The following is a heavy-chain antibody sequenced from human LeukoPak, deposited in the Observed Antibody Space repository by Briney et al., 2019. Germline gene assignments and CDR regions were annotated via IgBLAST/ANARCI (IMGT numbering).Heavy chain of an antibody. CDR1: GASIRSSY. Sequence: SETLSLTCTVSGASIRSSYWSWIRQPPGKGLEWIGYISYTGSTNYNPSLKSRVSLSVDTSKNQFSLELSSVTAADTAVYYCARDRVEYYDNPAHDYWGQGTLVTVSS. CDR2: ISYTGST. V-gene: IGHV4-59*01. J-gene: IGHJ4*02. CDR3: ARDRVEYYDNPAHDY. D-gene: IGHD3-22*01.